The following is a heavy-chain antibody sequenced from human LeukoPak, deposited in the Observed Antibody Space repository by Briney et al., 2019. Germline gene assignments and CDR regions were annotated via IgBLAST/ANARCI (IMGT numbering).Heavy chain of an antibody. CDR3: AKDYGSAYFGY. CDR2: ISYDGSYK. CDR1: GFTFSSYG. V-gene: IGHV3-30*18. Sequence: PGRSLRLSCAASGFTFSSYGMHWVRQAPGKGLGWVAVISYDGSYKYHADSVKGRFTISRDNSKNTLYLQMNSLRAEDTAVYYCAKDYGSAYFGYWGQGTLVTVSS. D-gene: IGHD3-10*01. J-gene: IGHJ4*02.